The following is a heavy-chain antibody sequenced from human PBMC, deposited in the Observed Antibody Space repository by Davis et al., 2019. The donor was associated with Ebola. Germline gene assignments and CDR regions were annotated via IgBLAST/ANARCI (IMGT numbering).Heavy chain of an antibody. CDR3: ARASPPEYNVWSRNPHYHYFPMDV. V-gene: IGHV1-2*02. Sequence: ASVKVSCKASGYTFTGYYMHWVRQVPGQGLEWMGRINPNSGGTSQAQKFQGRVTMTRDTSIGTAYMELSSLGSDDTAVYFCARASPPEYNVWSRNPHYHYFPMDVWGQGTTVTVSS. CDR2: INPNSGGT. D-gene: IGHD3-10*02. CDR1: GYTFTGYY. J-gene: IGHJ6*02.